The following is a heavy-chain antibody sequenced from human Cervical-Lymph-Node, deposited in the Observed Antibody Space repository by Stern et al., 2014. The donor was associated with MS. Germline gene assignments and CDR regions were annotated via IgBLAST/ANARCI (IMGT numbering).Heavy chain of an antibody. V-gene: IGHV1-18*01. Sequence: QVQLVQSGGEVKKPGASVKVSCKASGYTFATYGINWVRQAPGQGPEWMGWISDYNGNTNFAQKLQDRVTMTTDTSTSTAYMELRSLRSDDTAVYYCARSSSSGYYYYYGMDVWGQGTTVIVSS. CDR1: GYTFATYG. CDR3: ARSSSSGYYYYYGMDV. J-gene: IGHJ6*02. CDR2: ISDYNGNT. D-gene: IGHD6-25*01.